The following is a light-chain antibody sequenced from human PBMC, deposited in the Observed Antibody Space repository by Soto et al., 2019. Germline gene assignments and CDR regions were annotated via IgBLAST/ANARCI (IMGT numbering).Light chain of an antibody. CDR1: ETINGG. CDR2: RAS. CDR3: QQYNSYFFT. V-gene: IGKV1-5*03. Sequence: DIQMTQSPSTLSASVGDRVNITCRASETINGGLAWYQQKPGKAPKLLISRASDLQTGVPTRFSGSGSGTELTLTIRSLQTDDFSPYYCQQYNSYFFTFGPGTKVDVK. J-gene: IGKJ3*01.